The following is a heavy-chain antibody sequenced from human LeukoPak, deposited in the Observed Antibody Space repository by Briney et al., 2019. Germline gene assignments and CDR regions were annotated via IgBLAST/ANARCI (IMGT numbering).Heavy chain of an antibody. CDR3: VRDNAYTFDY. Sequence: GSLRLSCAASGFTFSGYAMSWVRQAPGKGLEWVSAISGSGGSTYYADSVKGRFTISRDNAKSTLSLQMNSLRAEDTAIYYCVRDNAYTFDYWGQGTLVTVSS. V-gene: IGHV3-23*01. J-gene: IGHJ4*01. D-gene: IGHD5-24*01. CDR2: ISGSGGST. CDR1: GFTFSGYA.